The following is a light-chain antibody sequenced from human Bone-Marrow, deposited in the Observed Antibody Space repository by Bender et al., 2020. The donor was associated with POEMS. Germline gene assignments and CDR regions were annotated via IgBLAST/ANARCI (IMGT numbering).Light chain of an antibody. J-gene: IGLJ2*01. CDR3: CSYGGSYTSV. CDR1: SIGRNP. V-gene: IGLV1-44*01. Sequence: QSVLTQPPSASGTPGQRVTISCSGGSIGRNPINWYQQLPGTAPRLVIYADVRRPSGVPNRFSGSKSGNTASLTIAGLQAEDEADYYCCSYGGSYTSVFGGGTKLTVL. CDR2: ADV.